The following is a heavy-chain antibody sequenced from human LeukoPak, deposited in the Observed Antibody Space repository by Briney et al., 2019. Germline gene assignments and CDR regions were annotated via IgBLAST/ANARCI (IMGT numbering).Heavy chain of an antibody. CDR3: ARGRGGWQQKPLFDY. D-gene: IGHD6-13*01. CDR1: GGSISSSSYY. Sequence: SETLSLTCTVSGGSISSSSYYWGWIRLPPGKGLEWIGSIYYSGSTNYNPSLKSRVTISVDTSKNQFSLKLSSVTAADTAVYYCARGRGGWQQKPLFDYWGQGTLVTVSS. CDR2: IYYSGST. V-gene: IGHV4-39*07. J-gene: IGHJ4*02.